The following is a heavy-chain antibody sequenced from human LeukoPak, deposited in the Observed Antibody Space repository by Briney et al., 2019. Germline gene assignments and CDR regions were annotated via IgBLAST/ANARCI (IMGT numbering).Heavy chain of an antibody. D-gene: IGHD5-24*01. J-gene: IGHJ4*02. CDR3: ARSRNSRDGYNEDY. V-gene: IGHV1-69*04. Sequence: ASVKVSCKASGGTFSSYAISWVRQAPGQGLEWMGRIIPILGIANYAQKFQGRVTITADKSTSTAYMELSSLRSEDTAVYYCARSRNSRDGYNEDYWGQGTLVTVSS. CDR2: IIPILGIA. CDR1: GGTFSSYA.